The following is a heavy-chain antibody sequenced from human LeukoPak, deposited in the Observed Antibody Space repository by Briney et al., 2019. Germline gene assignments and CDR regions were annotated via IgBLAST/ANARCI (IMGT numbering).Heavy chain of an antibody. D-gene: IGHD3-10*01. CDR1: GFTFSSHW. V-gene: IGHV3-7*04. J-gene: IGHJ4*02. CDR3: ARGFGGFDY. Sequence: PGGSLRLSCAASGFTFSSHWMNWVRLAPGKGLEWVANIKQDGSEKYFVDSVKGRFTISRDNAKNSLYLQMNSLRAEDTAVYYCARGFGGFDYWGQGTLVTVSS. CDR2: IKQDGSEK.